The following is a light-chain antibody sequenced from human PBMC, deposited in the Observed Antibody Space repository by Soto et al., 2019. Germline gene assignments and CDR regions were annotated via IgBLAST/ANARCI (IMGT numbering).Light chain of an antibody. CDR2: GAS. CDR3: QQYDNWRYT. J-gene: IGKJ2*01. Sequence: EIVMTQSPATLSVSPGERATLSCRASQSVSSNLAWYQQKPGQAPRLLIYGASNRATGIPSRFSGSGSGTEFTLTISSLQSEDFAVYYCQQYDNWRYTFGQGTKLEIK. CDR1: QSVSSN. V-gene: IGKV3-15*01.